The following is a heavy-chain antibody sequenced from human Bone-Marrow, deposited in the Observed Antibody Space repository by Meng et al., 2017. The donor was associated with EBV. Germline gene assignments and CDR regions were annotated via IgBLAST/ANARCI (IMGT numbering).Heavy chain of an antibody. CDR3: ARDPGYAGYFNY. CDR2: IIPIFGTA. CDR1: GGTFSSYA. V-gene: IGHV1-69*01. Sequence: QGQAVQSGGEVKKPGSSVKVFCKASGGTFSSYAISWVRQAPGQGLEWMGGIIPIFGTANYAQKFQGRVTITADESTSTAYMELSSLRSEDTAVYYCARDPGYAGYFNYWGQGTLVTVSS. J-gene: IGHJ4*02. D-gene: IGHD5-12*01.